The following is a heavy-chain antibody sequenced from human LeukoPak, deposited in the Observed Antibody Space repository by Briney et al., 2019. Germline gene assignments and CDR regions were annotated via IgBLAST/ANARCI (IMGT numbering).Heavy chain of an antibody. CDR2: IKFDGNEG. D-gene: IGHD6-19*01. CDR1: GFTFSSYW. V-gene: IGHV3-7*03. J-gene: IGHJ4*02. CDR3: AEARIAVAGWGNYYFDY. Sequence: GGSLRLSCAASGFTFSSYWMSWMRQAPGKGLEWVANIKFDGNEGYYVDSVKGRFTISGDNAKNSLYLQLNSLRAEDTAVYYCAEARIAVAGWGNYYFDYWGQGALVTVSS.